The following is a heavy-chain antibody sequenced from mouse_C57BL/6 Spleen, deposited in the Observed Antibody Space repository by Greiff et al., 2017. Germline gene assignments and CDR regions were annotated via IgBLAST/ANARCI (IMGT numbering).Heavy chain of an antibody. Sequence: VQLQQSGAELVKPGASVKLSCKASGYTFTSYWMPWVKQRPGQGLEWIGMIHPNRGSTNYNEKFKSKATLTVDKSSSTAYMQLSSLTSEDSAVYYCASWDTGFAYWGQGTLVTVSA. D-gene: IGHD4-1*01. CDR3: ASWDTGFAY. V-gene: IGHV1-64*01. CDR1: GYTFTSYW. CDR2: IHPNRGST. J-gene: IGHJ3*01.